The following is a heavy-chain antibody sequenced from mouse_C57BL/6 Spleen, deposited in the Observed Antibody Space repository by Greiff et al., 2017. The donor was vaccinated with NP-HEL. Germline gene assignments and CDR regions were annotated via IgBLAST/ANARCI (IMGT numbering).Heavy chain of an antibody. Sequence: EVKLVESGGGLVQPKGSLKLSCAASGFTFNTYAMHWVRQAPGTGLEWVARIRSKSSNYATYYADSVNDRFTNSRDDSHSMRYLQMNNLKTEDTAMYYCVRDSSGGSFDYWGQGTTLTVSS. CDR1: GFTFNTYA. D-gene: IGHD3-2*02. V-gene: IGHV10-3*01. J-gene: IGHJ2*01. CDR2: IRSKSSNYAT. CDR3: VRDSSGGSFDY.